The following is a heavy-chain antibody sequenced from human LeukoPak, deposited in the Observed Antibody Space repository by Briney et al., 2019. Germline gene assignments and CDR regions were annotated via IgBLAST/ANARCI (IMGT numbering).Heavy chain of an antibody. CDR3: ARCRGSSGWPPPFCDY. CDR2: ISPSGGST. Sequence: GASVKVSCKAFGCTFTSNYMHWVRQAPGQGPEWMGVISPSGGSTTYAQKFQGRVTLTRDMSTSTDYLELSRLRSDDTAVYYCARCRGSSGWPPPFCDYWGQGTLVTVSS. D-gene: IGHD6-19*01. CDR1: GCTFTSNY. V-gene: IGHV1-46*01. J-gene: IGHJ4*02.